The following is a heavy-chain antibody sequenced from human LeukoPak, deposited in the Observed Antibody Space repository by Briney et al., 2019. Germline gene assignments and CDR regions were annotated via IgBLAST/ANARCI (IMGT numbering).Heavy chain of an antibody. CDR1: GYTFTSYG. V-gene: IGHV1-69*13. CDR3: AREAYPYYYYYYMDV. Sequence: GASVKVSCKASGYTFTSYGISWVRQAPGQGLEWMGGIIPIFGTANYAQKFQGRVTITADESTSTAYMELSSLRSEDTAVYYCAREAYPYYYYYYMDVWGKGTTVTVSS. CDR2: IIPIFGTA. J-gene: IGHJ6*03.